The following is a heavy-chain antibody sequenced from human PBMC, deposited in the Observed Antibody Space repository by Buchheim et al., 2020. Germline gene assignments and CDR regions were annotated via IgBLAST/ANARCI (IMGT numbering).Heavy chain of an antibody. Sequence: QVQLVESGGGVVQPGRSLRLSCAASGFTFSSYGMHWVRQAPGTGLEWVAVIWYDGSNKYYADSVKGRFTISRDNSKNTLYLQMNSLRAEDTAVYYCARSPLLLTGRNYYYGMDVWGQGTT. CDR2: IWYDGSNK. CDR1: GFTFSSYG. J-gene: IGHJ6*02. V-gene: IGHV3-33*01. CDR3: ARSPLLLTGRNYYYGMDV. D-gene: IGHD7-27*01.